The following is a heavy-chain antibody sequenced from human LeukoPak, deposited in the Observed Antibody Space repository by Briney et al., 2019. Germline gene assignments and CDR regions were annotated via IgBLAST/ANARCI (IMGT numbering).Heavy chain of an antibody. CDR1: GFTFSAFW. V-gene: IGHV3-74*01. Sequence: GGSLRLSCAASGFTFSAFWMHWVRQAPGKGLVWVSRINSDDSRTTYADSVKGRFTISRDNAKNTLFLQMNSLRAEDTAVYYCARRGTGHGMDVWGQGTTVIVSS. J-gene: IGHJ6*02. D-gene: IGHD1-1*01. CDR3: ARRGTGHGMDV. CDR2: INSDDSRT.